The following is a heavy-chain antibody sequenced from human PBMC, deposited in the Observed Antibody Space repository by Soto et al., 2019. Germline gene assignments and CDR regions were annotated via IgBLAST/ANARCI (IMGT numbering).Heavy chain of an antibody. Sequence: QVQLVQSGAEVKEPGSSVKVSCKATGDLFNNYAFNWVRQAPGQGLEWMGRISPLFSTTNYAQKFQGRVTIGADELTTIVYLEVNNSESEATAMYYCASSSSVAAAGYFKFWGQGALVSDST. CDR3: ASSSSVAAAGYFKF. CDR1: GDLFNNYA. V-gene: IGHV1-69*01. D-gene: IGHD6-13*01. J-gene: IGHJ4*02. CDR2: ISPLFSTT.